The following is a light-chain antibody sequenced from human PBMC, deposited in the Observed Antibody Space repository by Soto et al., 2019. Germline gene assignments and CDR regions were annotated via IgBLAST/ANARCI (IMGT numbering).Light chain of an antibody. CDR2: GAS. V-gene: IGKV3-20*01. Sequence: EIVLTQSPGTLSLSPGEGATLSCRASQSVSNNYLAWYQQKPGQAPRLLISGASSRATGIPDRFSGSGSGTDFTLTSSRLESEDFAVYYCQRYGSSPPHTFGQGTKLEIK. CDR3: QRYGSSPPHT. J-gene: IGKJ2*01. CDR1: QSVSNNY.